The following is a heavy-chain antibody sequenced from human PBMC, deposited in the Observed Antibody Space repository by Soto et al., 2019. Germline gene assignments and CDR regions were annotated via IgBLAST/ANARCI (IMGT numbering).Heavy chain of an antibody. CDR1: GFTFYDYA. CDR3: ARGAMIVVVDYYYYGMDV. V-gene: IGHV3-9*01. CDR2: ISWNSGSM. Sequence: GGSLRLSCAASGFTFYDYAMHWVRQAPGKGLEWVSGISWNSGSMGYGDSVKGRFTISRDNAKNSLYLQMNSLRAEDTAVYYCARGAMIVVVDYYYYGMDVWGQGTTVTVSS. D-gene: IGHD3-22*01. J-gene: IGHJ6*02.